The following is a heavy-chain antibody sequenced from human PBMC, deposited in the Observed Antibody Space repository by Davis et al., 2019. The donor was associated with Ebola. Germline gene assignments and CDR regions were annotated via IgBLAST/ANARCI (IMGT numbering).Heavy chain of an antibody. CDR2: IFPRDSDT. J-gene: IGHJ5*01. CDR3: ARGEDNSGWYSGWWFDS. D-gene: IGHD6-19*01. Sequence: KVSCKGSGYSFTSYWIGWVRQMPGKGLEWMGIIFPRDSDTRYSPSVQGQVTISVDKSISTAYLQWSSLKASDTAIYYCARGEDNSGWYSGWWFDSWGQGTLVTVSS. V-gene: IGHV5-51*01. CDR1: GYSFTSYW.